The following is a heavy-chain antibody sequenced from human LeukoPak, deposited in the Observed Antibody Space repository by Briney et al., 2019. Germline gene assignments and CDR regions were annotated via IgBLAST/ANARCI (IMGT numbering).Heavy chain of an antibody. V-gene: IGHV4-61*10. D-gene: IGHD3-3*01. J-gene: IGHJ5*02. Sequence: SETLSLTCTVSGGSISSGNYYWSWIRQPAGKGLEWIGYIDDSGRTNYNPSLKSRVTISKDTSRNQFSLKLNSVTAADTAVYYCARGYSDDFWSGYPTATWWFDPWGLGTLVTVSS. CDR1: GGSISSGNYY. CDR3: ARGYSDDFWSGYPTATWWFDP. CDR2: IDDSGRT.